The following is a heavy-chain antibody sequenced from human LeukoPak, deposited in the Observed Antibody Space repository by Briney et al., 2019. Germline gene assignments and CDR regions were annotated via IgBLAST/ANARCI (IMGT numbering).Heavy chain of an antibody. CDR2: MNPNSGNT. CDR1: GGTFSSYA. J-gene: IGHJ1*01. D-gene: IGHD6-13*01. V-gene: IGHV1-8*03. Sequence: ASVKVSCKASGGTFSSYAISWVRQAPGQGLEWMGWMNPNSGNTGYAQKFQGRVTITRNTSISTAYMELSSLRSEDTAVYYCARVMSSSWYINWGQGTLVTVSS. CDR3: ARVMSSSWYIN.